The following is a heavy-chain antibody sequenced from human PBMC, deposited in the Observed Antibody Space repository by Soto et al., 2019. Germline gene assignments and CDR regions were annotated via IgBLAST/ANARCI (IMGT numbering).Heavy chain of an antibody. J-gene: IGHJ4*02. Sequence: SETLSLTCTVSGGSISSSSFHWGWIRQPPGKGLEWIGSIYYSGSTYYSPSLKSRVTISVDTSKNQFSLNLSSVTAADTALYYCAREYRGSTWFFDFWGQGTLVTVSS. CDR2: IYYSGST. D-gene: IGHD6-13*01. CDR1: GGSISSSSFH. V-gene: IGHV4-39*01. CDR3: AREYRGSTWFFDF.